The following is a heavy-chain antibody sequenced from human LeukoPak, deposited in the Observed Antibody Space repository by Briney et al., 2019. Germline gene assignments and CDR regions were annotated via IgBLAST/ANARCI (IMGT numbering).Heavy chain of an antibody. Sequence: ASVKVSCKVSGYTLTELSMHWVRQAPGKGLEWMGGFDPEDGETIYAQKFQGRVTMTEDTSTDTAYMELSSLRSEDTAVYYCATGLYIVVVPAAIKDAFDIWGQGTMVTVSS. V-gene: IGHV1-24*01. CDR3: ATGLYIVVVPAAIKDAFDI. D-gene: IGHD2-2*01. J-gene: IGHJ3*02. CDR2: FDPEDGET. CDR1: GYTLTELS.